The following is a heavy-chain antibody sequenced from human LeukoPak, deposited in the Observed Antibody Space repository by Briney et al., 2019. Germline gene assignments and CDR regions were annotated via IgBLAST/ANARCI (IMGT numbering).Heavy chain of an antibody. J-gene: IGHJ3*02. CDR1: GFTFSTYW. D-gene: IGHD3-10*01. CDR2: IKQNGSET. Sequence: GGSLRLSCAASGFTFSTYWMTWVRQAPGKGLEWVANIKQNGSETYYVDSVKGRFTISRDNAKNSLYLQMNSLRTEDTAVYSCARLNYYANKGPDAFDIWGQGTMVTVSS. CDR3: ARLNYYANKGPDAFDI. V-gene: IGHV3-7*01.